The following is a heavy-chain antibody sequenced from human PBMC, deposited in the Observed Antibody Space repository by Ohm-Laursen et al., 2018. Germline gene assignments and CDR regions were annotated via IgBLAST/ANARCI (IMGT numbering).Heavy chain of an antibody. CDR2: ISSSSSYI. J-gene: IGHJ3*02. CDR1: GFTFISYS. CDR3: AREPRSKNAFDI. V-gene: IGHV3-21*01. Sequence: LRLSCAASGFTFISYSMNWVRQAPGKGLEWVSSISSSSSYIYYADSVKGRFTISRDNAKNSLYLQMNSLRAEDTAVYYCAREPRSKNAFDIWGQGTMVTVSS. D-gene: IGHD1-26*01.